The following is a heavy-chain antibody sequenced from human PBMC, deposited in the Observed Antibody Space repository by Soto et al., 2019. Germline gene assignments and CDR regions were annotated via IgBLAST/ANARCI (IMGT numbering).Heavy chain of an antibody. CDR1: GFSFSNYW. CDR2: VNGDGTTT. Sequence: GGSLRLSCAASGFSFSNYWIHWVRQDPGKGLVWVSRVNGDGTTTNYADSVKGRFTISRDNARNTVYLQMNSLRAEDTAIYYCARGAFRAYYFDYWGLGTLVTVSS. D-gene: IGHD3-10*01. CDR3: ARGAFRAYYFDY. J-gene: IGHJ4*02. V-gene: IGHV3-74*01.